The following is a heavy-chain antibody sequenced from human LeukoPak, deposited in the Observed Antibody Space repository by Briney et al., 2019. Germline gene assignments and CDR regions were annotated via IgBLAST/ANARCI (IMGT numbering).Heavy chain of an antibody. Sequence: GGPLRLSCAASGFTFSSYAMHWARQARGKGLEGVAVISYDGSNKYYADSVKGRFTISRDNSKNTLYLQMNSLRAEDTAVYYCARDLTSSGWPRWGQGTLVTVSS. D-gene: IGHD6-19*01. V-gene: IGHV3-30-3*01. CDR2: ISYDGSNK. CDR1: GFTFSSYA. J-gene: IGHJ4*02. CDR3: ARDLTSSGWPR.